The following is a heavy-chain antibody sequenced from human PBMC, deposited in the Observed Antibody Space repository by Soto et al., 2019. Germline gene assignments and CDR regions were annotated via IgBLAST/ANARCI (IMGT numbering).Heavy chain of an antibody. V-gene: IGHV3-23*01. J-gene: IGHJ6*02. D-gene: IGHD6-19*01. CDR3: AKDLGGSSGWYKYYYYGMDV. Sequence: GGSLRLSCAASGFTFSNYAMSWVRQAPGRGLEWVSEVIGSGGTTYYADSVKGRFFISRDNSKNTLHLQMNSLRAEDTAVYYCAKDLGGSSGWYKYYYYGMDVWGQGTTVTVSS. CDR2: VIGSGGTT. CDR1: GFTFSNYA.